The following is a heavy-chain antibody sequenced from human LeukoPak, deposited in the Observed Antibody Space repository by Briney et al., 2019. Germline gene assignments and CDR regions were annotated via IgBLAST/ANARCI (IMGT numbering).Heavy chain of an antibody. D-gene: IGHD6-13*01. CDR1: GFTFSSYG. CDR2: IRYDGSNK. J-gene: IGHJ4*02. Sequence: GGSLRLSCAASGFTFSSYGMHWVRQAPGKGLEWVAFIRYDGSNKYYADSVEGRFTISRDNSKNTLYLQMNSLRAEDTAVYYCAKVQYSSSWYGIDYWGQGTPVTVSS. CDR3: AKVQYSSSWYGIDY. V-gene: IGHV3-30*02.